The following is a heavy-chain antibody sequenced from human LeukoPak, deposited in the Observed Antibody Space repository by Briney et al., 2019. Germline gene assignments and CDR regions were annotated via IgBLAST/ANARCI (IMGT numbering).Heavy chain of an antibody. Sequence: GGSLRLSCAASGFTFSSYWMTWVRQAPGKGLEWVASIKLDGSDKNYVDSVKGRFTISRDNAKNSLYLQMNSLRDEDTAVYYCARTRLSSDCWGQGTLVTVSS. CDR2: IKLDGSDK. D-gene: IGHD2/OR15-2a*01. V-gene: IGHV3-7*01. CDR3: ARTRLSSDC. J-gene: IGHJ4*02. CDR1: GFTFSSYW.